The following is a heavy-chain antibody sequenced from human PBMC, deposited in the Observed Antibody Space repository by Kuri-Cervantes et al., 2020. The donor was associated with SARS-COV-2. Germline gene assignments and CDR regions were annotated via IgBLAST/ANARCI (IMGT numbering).Heavy chain of an antibody. V-gene: IGHV3-23*01. CDR2: ISGSGGST. CDR1: GFTFSSYA. D-gene: IGHD3-3*01. Sequence: GESLKISCAASGFTFSSYAMSWVRQAPGKGLEWVSAISGSGGSTYYADSVKGRFTISRDNSKNTLYLQMNSLRAEDTAVYYCASTIFGVDNWFDPWGQGTLVTVSS. J-gene: IGHJ5*02. CDR3: ASTIFGVDNWFDP.